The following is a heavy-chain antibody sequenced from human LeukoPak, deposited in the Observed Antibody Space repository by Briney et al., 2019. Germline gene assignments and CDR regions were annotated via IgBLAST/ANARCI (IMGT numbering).Heavy chain of an antibody. J-gene: IGHJ5*02. CDR2: IYHSGST. Sequence: SETLSLTCAVSGGSISSSNWWIWVRQPPGKGLEWIGEIYHSGSTNYNPSLKSRASISVDKSKNQFSLRLTSVTAADTAVYYCARGLSYYYGSGGLDPWGQGTLVTVSS. V-gene: IGHV4-4*02. CDR3: ARGLSYYYGSGGLDP. CDR1: GGSISSSNW. D-gene: IGHD3-10*01.